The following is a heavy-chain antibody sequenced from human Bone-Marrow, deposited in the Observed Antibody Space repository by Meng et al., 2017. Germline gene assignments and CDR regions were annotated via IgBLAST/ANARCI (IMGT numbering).Heavy chain of an antibody. Sequence: SGTTLVKPTQTLTLTCTFSGFLLSTRGMRDSWIRQPPGKAMQWLARIDWDDDKFYSTSLKTRLTSPKDTSKNQVALTMTNMDPVDTATYYCARTDNWNSNDAFDSWGQGTMVTVSS. CDR1: GFLLSTRGMR. V-gene: IGHV2-70*04. D-gene: IGHD1-7*01. J-gene: IGHJ3*02. CDR2: IDWDDDK. CDR3: ARTDNWNSNDAFDS.